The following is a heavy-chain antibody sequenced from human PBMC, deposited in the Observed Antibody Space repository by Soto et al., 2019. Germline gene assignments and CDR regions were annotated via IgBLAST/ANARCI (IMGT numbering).Heavy chain of an antibody. J-gene: IGHJ6*03. Sequence: SETLSLTCAVYGGSFSGYYWSWIRQPPGKGLEWIGEINHSGSTNYNPSLKSRVTISVDTSKNQFSLKLSSVTAADTAVYYCARVGGDQRKTATPTVYYYYMDVWGKGTTVTVSS. V-gene: IGHV4-34*01. CDR2: INHSGST. CDR1: GGSFSGYY. D-gene: IGHD4-17*01. CDR3: ARVGGDQRKTATPTVYYYYMDV.